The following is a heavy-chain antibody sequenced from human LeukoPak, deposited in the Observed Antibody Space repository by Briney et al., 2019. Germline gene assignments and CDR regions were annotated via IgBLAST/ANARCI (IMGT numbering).Heavy chain of an antibody. D-gene: IGHD3-22*01. CDR2: IRYDGSNE. J-gene: IGHJ4*02. CDR3: ARDCDTYYYDSSGYPGVY. Sequence: PGGSLRLSCAASGFTFRSYGMHWVRQAPGEGLDWVAFIRYDGSNEWYADSVKGRSTLSRDNSENTLYLQMNSLRAEDTAVYYCARDCDTYYYDSSGYPGVYWGQGTLVTVSS. V-gene: IGHV3-30*02. CDR1: GFTFRSYG.